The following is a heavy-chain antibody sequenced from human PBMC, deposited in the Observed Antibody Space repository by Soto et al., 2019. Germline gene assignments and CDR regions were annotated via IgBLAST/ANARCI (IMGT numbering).Heavy chain of an antibody. CDR1: ADSFSRYG. CDR3: ARVFPDGWVEPGVVRGYLDT. CDR2: IIPIFGTT. Sequence: QVQLVQSGAAVKEPGSAVKVSCTAPADSFSRYGISWVRPAPGQGLEWMGCIIPIFGTTNYAEKLQGRVTITADESTNAAYMELSSLRSEDTALYYCARVFPDGWVEPGVVRGYLDTWGRGTLVTVSS. D-gene: IGHD3-3*01. J-gene: IGHJ4*02. V-gene: IGHV1-69*01.